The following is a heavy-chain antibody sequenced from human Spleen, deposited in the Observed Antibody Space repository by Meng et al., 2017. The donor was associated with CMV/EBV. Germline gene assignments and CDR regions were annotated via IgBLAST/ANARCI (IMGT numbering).Heavy chain of an antibody. CDR3: ATGLMVYYYFDY. D-gene: IGHD2-8*01. Sequence: QGQLQGLGPGLVKPSETLSLTGTVSGGSISSSSYYWGWIRQPPGKGLEWIGSIYYSGSTNYNPSLKSRVTISVDTPKNQFSLKLSSVTAADTAVYYCATGLMVYYYFDYWGQGTLVTVSS. CDR2: IYYSGST. CDR1: GGSISSSSYY. V-gene: IGHV4-39*07. J-gene: IGHJ4*02.